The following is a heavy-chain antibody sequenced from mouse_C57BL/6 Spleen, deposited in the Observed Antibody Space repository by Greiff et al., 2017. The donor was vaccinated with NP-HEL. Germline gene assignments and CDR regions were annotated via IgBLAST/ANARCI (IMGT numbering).Heavy chain of an antibody. CDR1: GFTFSSYG. CDR3: ARRNYGGYFDV. D-gene: IGHD1-1*01. Sequence: EVKLMESGGDLVKPGGSLKLSCAASGFTFSSYGMSWVRQTPDKRLEWVATISSGGSYTYYPDSVKGRFTISRDNAKNTLYLQMSSLKSEDTAMYYCARRNYGGYFDVWGTGTTVTVSS. V-gene: IGHV5-6*02. CDR2: ISSGGSYT. J-gene: IGHJ1*03.